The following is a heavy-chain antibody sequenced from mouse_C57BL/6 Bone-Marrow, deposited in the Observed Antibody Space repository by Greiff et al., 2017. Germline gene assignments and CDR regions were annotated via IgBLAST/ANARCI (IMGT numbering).Heavy chain of an antibody. Sequence: QVQLQQPGAELVKPGASVKMSCKASGYTFTSYWITWVKQRPGQGLAWIGDIYPGSGSTNYNEKFKSKATLTVDTSSSTAYMQLSSLTSEDSAVYYCARCGYDGYYEDYWGQGTTLTVSS. J-gene: IGHJ2*01. CDR1: GYTFTSYW. V-gene: IGHV1-55*01. CDR2: IYPGSGST. CDR3: ARCGYDGYYEDY. D-gene: IGHD2-3*01.